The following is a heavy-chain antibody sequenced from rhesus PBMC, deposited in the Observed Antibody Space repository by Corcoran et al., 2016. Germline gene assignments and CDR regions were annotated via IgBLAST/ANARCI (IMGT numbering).Heavy chain of an antibody. V-gene: IGHV4-76*01. CDR2: IYGSSGST. CDR3: ARGAGYLRY. Sequence: QVQLQESGPGVVKPSETLSLNCAVSGYSISSGYDWSWTRQPPGKGLEWIGYIYGSSGSTNYNPSLKNRVTISKDTSKNHFSLKLSSVTAADTAVYYCARGAGYLRYWGQGVLVTVSS. J-gene: IGHJ4*01. CDR1: GYSISSGYD. D-gene: IGHD2-27*01.